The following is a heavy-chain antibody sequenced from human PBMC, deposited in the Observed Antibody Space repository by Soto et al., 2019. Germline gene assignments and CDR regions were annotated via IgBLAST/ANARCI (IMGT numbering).Heavy chain of an antibody. CDR3: ARRYGASFDY. Sequence: SETLSLTCAVSGDSISSLNWWSWVRQPPGKGLEWIGEIHHGGSTNYNPSLMSRVTISVDKSKNQFSLKLTSVTAADTAVYYCARRYGASFDYWGQGTLVTVSS. J-gene: IGHJ4*02. CDR2: IHHGGST. V-gene: IGHV4-4*02. D-gene: IGHD4-17*01. CDR1: GDSISSLNW.